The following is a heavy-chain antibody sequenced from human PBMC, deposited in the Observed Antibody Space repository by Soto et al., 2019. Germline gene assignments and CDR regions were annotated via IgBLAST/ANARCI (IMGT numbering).Heavy chain of an antibody. V-gene: IGHV4-59*01. CDR1: GGSISGYY. CDR2: IYSSGSA. J-gene: IGHJ6*02. CDR3: AREGYSYGSGSVYYGMDV. D-gene: IGHD3-10*01. Sequence: TLSLTCTVSGGSISGYYWTWIRQPPRKGLEWIGYIYSSGSANYNPALKSRVTTSVDTSKNQFSLKVSSVTAADTAVYYCAREGYSYGSGSVYYGMDVWGQGTTVTVSS.